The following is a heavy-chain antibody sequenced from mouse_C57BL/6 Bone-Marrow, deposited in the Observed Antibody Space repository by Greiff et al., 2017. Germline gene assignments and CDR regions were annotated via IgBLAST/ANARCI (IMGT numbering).Heavy chain of an antibody. V-gene: IGHV1-82*01. CDR1: GYAFSSSW. J-gene: IGHJ2*01. CDR3: VLYYGSSFDY. CDR2: LYPGDGDT. Sequence: VQLQQSGPELVKPGASVKISCKASGYAFSSSWMNWVKQRPGKGLEWIGRLYPGDGDTNYNGKFKGKATLTADTSSSTAYMQLSRLPSGDSAVYYCVLYYGSSFDYWGQGTTLTVSS. D-gene: IGHD1-1*01.